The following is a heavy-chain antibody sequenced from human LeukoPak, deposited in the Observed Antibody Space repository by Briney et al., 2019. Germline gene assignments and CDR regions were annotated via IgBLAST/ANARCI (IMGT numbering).Heavy chain of an antibody. CDR1: GYTFTGYY. D-gene: IGHD6-13*01. J-gene: IGHJ6*03. CDR3: ARLGVRIAAAGTGRGDYYYYMDV. Sequence: GASVKVSCKASGYTFTGYYMHWVRQAPGQGLEWMGWINPNSGGTNYAQKFQGRVTMTRDTSISTAYMELSRLRSDDTAVYYCARLGVRIAAAGTGRGDYYYYMDVWGKGTTVTVSS. V-gene: IGHV1-2*02. CDR2: INPNSGGT.